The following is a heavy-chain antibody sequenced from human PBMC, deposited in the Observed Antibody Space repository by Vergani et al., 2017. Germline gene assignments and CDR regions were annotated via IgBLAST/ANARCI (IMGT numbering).Heavy chain of an antibody. CDR2: IYSTGST. V-gene: IGHV4-31*03. CDR3: ARMGGYNEGDAFRNGEFDA. D-gene: IGHD4-17*01. Sequence: VQLQESGPGLVKPSQTLSLTCSVSGDSISSGAYYWNWIRQHPGKGLEWIGSIYSTGSTHHNPSLRRRINMSVDTSKNQFSLKLNSVTAADTAMYYCARMGGYNEGDAFRNGEFDAWGPGILVTVSS. CDR1: GDSISSGAYY. J-gene: IGHJ4*02.